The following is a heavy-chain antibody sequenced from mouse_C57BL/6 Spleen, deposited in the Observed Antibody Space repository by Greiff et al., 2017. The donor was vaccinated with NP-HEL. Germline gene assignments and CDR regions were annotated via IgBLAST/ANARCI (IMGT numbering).Heavy chain of an antibody. J-gene: IGHJ3*01. V-gene: IGHV1-75*01. D-gene: IGHD1-1*02. CDR3: ARWWDRFAY. CDR2: IFPGSGST. Sequence: QVQLQQSGPELVKPGASVKISCKASGYTFTDYYINWVKQRPGQGLEWIGWIFPGSGSTYYNEKFKGKATLTVDKSSSTAYLLLSRLTSADSAVFFRARWWDRFAYWGQGTLVTVAA. CDR1: GYTFTDYY.